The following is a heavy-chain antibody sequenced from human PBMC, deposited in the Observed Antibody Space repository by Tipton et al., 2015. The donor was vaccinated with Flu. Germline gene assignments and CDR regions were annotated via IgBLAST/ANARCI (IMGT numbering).Heavy chain of an antibody. D-gene: IGHD2-15*01. CDR3: ARDRGADCGGGGCYGVNSLDI. J-gene: IGHJ3*02. CDR2: VYSSGST. Sequence: TLSLTCIVSGYSISSGYYWGWIRQPAGKGLEWIGRVYSSGSTHYNPSVKSRVTISVDTSKNQFSLRLTSVTAADTAVYYCARDRGADCGGGGCYGVNSLDIWGHGTKVIVSS. CDR1: GYSISSGYY. V-gene: IGHV4-38-2*02.